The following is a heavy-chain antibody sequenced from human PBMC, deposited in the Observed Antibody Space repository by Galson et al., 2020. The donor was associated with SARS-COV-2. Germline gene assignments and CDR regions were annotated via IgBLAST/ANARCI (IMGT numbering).Heavy chain of an antibody. Sequence: ASVKVSCKASGFTFTSSAMQWVRQARGQRLEWIGWIVVGSGNTNYAQKFQERVTITRDMSTSTAYMELSSLRSEDTAVYYCAAERTPSRITMVRGVIMGEYGMDVWGQGTTVTVSS. D-gene: IGHD3-10*01. V-gene: IGHV1-58*02. CDR2: IVVGSGNT. J-gene: IGHJ6*02. CDR3: AAERTPSRITMVRGVIMGEYGMDV. CDR1: GFTFTSSA.